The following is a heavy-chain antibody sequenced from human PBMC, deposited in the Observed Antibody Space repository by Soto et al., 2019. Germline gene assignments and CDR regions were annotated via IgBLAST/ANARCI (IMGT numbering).Heavy chain of an antibody. J-gene: IGHJ6*02. D-gene: IGHD1-26*01. CDR2: ISSSTNTI. CDR3: ARAKYSESYTYYYYGMDV. V-gene: IGHV3-48*02. CDR1: GFTFCSFS. Sequence: PGGSLRLSCVASGFTFCSFSMNWVRQAPGKGLEWISYISSSTNTIYYADSVKGRFTISRDNAKNSLYLQMNSLRDEDTAVYYCARAKYSESYTYYYYGMDVWGQGTTVTVSS.